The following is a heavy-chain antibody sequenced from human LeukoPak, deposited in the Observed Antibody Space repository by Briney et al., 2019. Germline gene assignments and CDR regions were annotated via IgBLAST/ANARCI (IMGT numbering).Heavy chain of an antibody. CDR3: ARHPVDTAMVTIFDY. D-gene: IGHD5-18*01. CDR2: INHSGST. V-gene: IGHV4-34*01. Sequence: SETLSLTCAVYGGSSSGYYWSWIRQPPGKGLEWIGEINHSGSTNYNPSLKSRVTISVDTSKNQFSLKLSSVTAADTAVYYCARHPVDTAMVTIFDYWGQGTLVTVSS. CDR1: GGSSSGYY. J-gene: IGHJ4*02.